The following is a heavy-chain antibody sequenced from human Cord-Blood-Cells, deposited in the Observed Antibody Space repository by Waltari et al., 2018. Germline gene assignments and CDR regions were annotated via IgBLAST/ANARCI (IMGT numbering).Heavy chain of an antibody. CDR1: GFTFSSYS. CDR2: ISSSSSTI. CDR3: ARSVTIFGVVTPFDY. J-gene: IGHJ4*02. V-gene: IGHV3-48*01. D-gene: IGHD3-3*01. Sequence: EVQLVESGGGLVQPGGSLRLSCAASGFTFSSYSMNWVRQAPGKGLGGVSYISSSSSTIYYADSVKGRFTISRDNAKNSLYLQMNGLRGEDTAVYYCARSVTIFGVVTPFDYWGQGTLVTVSS.